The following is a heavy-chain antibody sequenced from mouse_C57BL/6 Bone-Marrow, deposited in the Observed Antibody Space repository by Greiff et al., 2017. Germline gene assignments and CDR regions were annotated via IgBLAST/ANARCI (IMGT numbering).Heavy chain of an antibody. CDR2: INPSSGYT. Sequence: LVESGAELARPGASVKMSCKASGYTFTSYTMHWVKQRPGQGLEWIGYINPSSGYTKYNQKFKDKATLTADKSSSTAYMQLSSLTSEDSAVYYCARLGDGYYRYAMDYWGQGTSVTVSS. CDR3: ARLGDGYYRYAMDY. D-gene: IGHD2-3*01. CDR1: GYTFTSYT. V-gene: IGHV1-4*01. J-gene: IGHJ4*01.